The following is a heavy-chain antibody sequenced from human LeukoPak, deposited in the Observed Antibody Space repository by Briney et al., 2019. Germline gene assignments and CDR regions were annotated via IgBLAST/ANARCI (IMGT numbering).Heavy chain of an antibody. D-gene: IGHD2-15*01. CDR3: ARGVLLTFDP. J-gene: IGHJ5*02. CDR2: INHSGST. CDR1: GGSFSGYY. V-gene: IGHV4-34*01. Sequence: SETLSLTCAVYGGSFSGYYWSWIRQPPGKGLEWIGEINHSGSTNYNPSLKSRVTISVDTSKNQFSLKLSSVTAADTAVYYCARGVLLTFDPWGQGTLVTVSS.